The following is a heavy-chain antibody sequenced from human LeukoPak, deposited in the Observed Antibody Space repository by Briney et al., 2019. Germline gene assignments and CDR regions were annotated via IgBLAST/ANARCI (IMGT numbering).Heavy chain of an antibody. D-gene: IGHD3-10*01. CDR1: GYTFLGYY. CDR2: INPNTGDT. CDR3: ARRLSSAPSRRVFDS. J-gene: IGHJ4*02. Sequence: ASVKVSCKTSGYTFLGYYMNWVRQAPGQGLEWLGWINPNTGDTNYTQKFQGRVTMTTDMSIKTAYMELTRLTSDDTAVYFCARRLSSAPSRRVFDSWGQGTLVSVSS. V-gene: IGHV1-2*02.